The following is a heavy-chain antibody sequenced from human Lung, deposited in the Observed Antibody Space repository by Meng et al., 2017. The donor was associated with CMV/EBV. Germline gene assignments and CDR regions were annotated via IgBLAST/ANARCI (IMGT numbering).Heavy chain of an antibody. CDR1: GFTFSDYY. Sequence: QGELGEFGGGLVKPGGSLRSSCTGSGFTFSDYYMSWIRQAPGKGLEWVSYISPTTGYTEYADSVKGRFTISRDNAKNSLFLQMNSLRSEDTAVYYCARDFSLYRTSGVQWGQGTLVTVSS. D-gene: IGHD2-8*01. CDR3: ARDFSLYRTSGVQ. CDR2: ISPTTGYT. V-gene: IGHV3-11*05. J-gene: IGHJ4*02.